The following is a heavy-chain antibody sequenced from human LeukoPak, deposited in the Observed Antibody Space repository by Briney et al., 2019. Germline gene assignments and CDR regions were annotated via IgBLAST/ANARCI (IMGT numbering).Heavy chain of an antibody. J-gene: IGHJ4*02. CDR2: ISAYNGNT. CDR1: GYTFTSYG. V-gene: IGHV1-18*04. CDR3: ARGGGKQWLGRRDYFDL. D-gene: IGHD6-19*01. Sequence: ASVKVSCKASGYTFTSYGISWVRQAPGQGLEWMGWISAYNGNTNYAQKLQGRVTMTTDTSTRTAYMELRSLRSDDTAVYYCARGGGKQWLGRRDYFDLRGQGTLVTVSS.